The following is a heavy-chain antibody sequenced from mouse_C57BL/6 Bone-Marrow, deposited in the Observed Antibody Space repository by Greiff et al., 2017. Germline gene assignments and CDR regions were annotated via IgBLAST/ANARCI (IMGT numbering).Heavy chain of an antibody. J-gene: IGHJ2*01. Sequence: VQLVESGAELVKPGASVKLSCKASGYTFTEYTIHWVKQRSGQGLEWIGWFYPGSGSIKYNEKFKDKATLTADKSSSTVYMELSRLTSEDSAVYFCARHAVYYGNGVNFDYWGQGTTLTVSS. D-gene: IGHD2-1*01. V-gene: IGHV1-62-2*01. CDR1: GYTFTEYT. CDR2: FYPGSGSI. CDR3: ARHAVYYGNGVNFDY.